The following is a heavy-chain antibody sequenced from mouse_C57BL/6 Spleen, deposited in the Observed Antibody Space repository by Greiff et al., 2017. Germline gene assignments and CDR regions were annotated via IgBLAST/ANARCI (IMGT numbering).Heavy chain of an antibody. V-gene: IGHV1-69*01. CDR3: ARGNHWYFDV. CDR2: IDPSDSYT. J-gene: IGHJ1*03. D-gene: IGHD2-1*01. CDR1: GYTFTSYW. Sequence: QVQLQQSGAELVMPGASVKLSCKASGYTFTSYWMHWVKQRPGQGLEWIGEIDPSDSYTNYNQKFKGKSTLTVDKSSSTAYMQLSSLTSEDSAVYYCARGNHWYFDVWGTGTTVTVSS.